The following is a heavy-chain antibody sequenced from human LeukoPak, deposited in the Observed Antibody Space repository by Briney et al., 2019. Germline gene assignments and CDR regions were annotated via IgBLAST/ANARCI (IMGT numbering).Heavy chain of an antibody. J-gene: IGHJ1*01. CDR3: ARGAIAAAGPAEYFQH. V-gene: IGHV3-30-3*01. CDR2: ISYDGSNK. D-gene: IGHD6-13*01. Sequence: PGGSLRLSCAASGFTFSIYAMHWVRQAPGKGLEWVAVISYDGSNKYYADSVKGRFTISRDNSKNTLYLQMNSLRAEDTAVYYCARGAIAAAGPAEYFQHWGQGTLVTVSS. CDR1: GFTFSIYA.